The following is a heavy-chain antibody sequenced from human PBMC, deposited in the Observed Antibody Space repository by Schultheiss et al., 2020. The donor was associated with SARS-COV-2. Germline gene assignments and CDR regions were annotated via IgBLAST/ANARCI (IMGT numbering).Heavy chain of an antibody. D-gene: IGHD1-1*01. CDR2: ISYSGTT. V-gene: IGHV4-59*12. CDR1: GGSISSYY. Sequence: SQTLSLTCTVSGGSISSYYWSWIRQPPGKGLQWIGYISYSGTTNYNPSLKSRVTISVDTSKNQLSLQLRSVTAADTAVYYCARAAWNDIQPEDYWGQGTLVTVSS. CDR3: ARAAWNDIQPEDY. J-gene: IGHJ4*02.